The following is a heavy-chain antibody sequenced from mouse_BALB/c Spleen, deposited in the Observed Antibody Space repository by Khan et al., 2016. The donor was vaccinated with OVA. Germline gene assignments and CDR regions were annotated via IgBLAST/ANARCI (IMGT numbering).Heavy chain of an antibody. CDR1: GFTFSSYA. Sequence: VELVESGGGLVRPGGSLKLSCAASGFTFSSYALSWVRQTPEKRLEWVAEISKSGSNTYYPDTVTGRFTISRDNAKNTLYLEMSSLRSEDTAMYYCARDRYYGSSPDWFAYWGRGTLVTVSA. V-gene: IGHV5-9-4*01. CDR3: ARDRYYGSSPDWFAY. J-gene: IGHJ3*01. D-gene: IGHD1-1*01. CDR2: ISKSGSNT.